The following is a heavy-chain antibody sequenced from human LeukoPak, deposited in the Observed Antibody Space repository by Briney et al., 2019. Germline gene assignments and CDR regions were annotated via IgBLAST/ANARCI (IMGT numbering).Heavy chain of an antibody. Sequence: PLGSLTLSCAASGFASGYYAMSWVRQPPATGRESVSQISATGGFTKYADSVKERFTISRDDSRNTLYLRMSSLRDEDTPVYYCAKDRGGSVAGTQFDSWGQGILVTVSS. V-gene: IGHV3-23*01. CDR3: AKDRGGSVAGTQFDS. CDR1: GFASGYYA. J-gene: IGHJ4*02. CDR2: ISATGGFT. D-gene: IGHD6-19*01.